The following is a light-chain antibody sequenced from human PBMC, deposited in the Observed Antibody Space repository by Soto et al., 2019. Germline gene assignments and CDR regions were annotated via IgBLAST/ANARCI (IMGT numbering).Light chain of an antibody. CDR1: QSVSSTY. V-gene: IGKV3-20*01. Sequence: EIVLTQSPGTLSLSPGERATLSCRASQSVSSTYLAWYQQKPGQAPRLLIHGASSRATGIPDRFSGSGSGRDFTLTISGLEPDDFAVYYCQQVGSSPFAFGQGTKLEIK. CDR2: GAS. J-gene: IGKJ2*01. CDR3: QQVGSSPFA.